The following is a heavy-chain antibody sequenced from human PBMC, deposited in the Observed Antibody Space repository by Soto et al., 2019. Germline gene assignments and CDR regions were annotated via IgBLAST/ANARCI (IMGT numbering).Heavy chain of an antibody. V-gene: IGHV3-74*01. CDR3: ARSLSTSPDY. D-gene: IGHD2-2*01. Sequence: GGSLRLSCAASGFSFSGYWMHWVRQAPGKGLVWVSRINSDGSSTAYADSVKGRFTISRDNAKNTLYLQMNILRAEDTAVYFCARSLSTSPDYWGQGTLVTSPQ. J-gene: IGHJ4*02. CDR1: GFSFSGYW. CDR2: INSDGSST.